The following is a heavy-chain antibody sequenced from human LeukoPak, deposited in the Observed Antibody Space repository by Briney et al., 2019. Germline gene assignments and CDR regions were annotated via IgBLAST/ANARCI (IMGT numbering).Heavy chain of an antibody. D-gene: IGHD6-13*01. Sequence: ASVKVSCKASGYTFTGYYMHWVRQAPGQGLEWMGWINPNSGGTNCAQKFQGRVTMTRDTSISTAYMGLSRLRSDDTAVYYCARGSSWSPYYFDYWGQGTLVTVSS. V-gene: IGHV1-2*02. J-gene: IGHJ4*02. CDR1: GYTFTGYY. CDR3: ARGSSWSPYYFDY. CDR2: INPNSGGT.